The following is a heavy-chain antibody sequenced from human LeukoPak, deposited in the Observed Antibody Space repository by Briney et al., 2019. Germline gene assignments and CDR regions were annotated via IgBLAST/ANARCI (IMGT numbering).Heavy chain of an antibody. CDR2: IGSDSTHI. D-gene: IGHD4-17*01. CDR1: ELTFIGYA. Sequence: PGGSLRLSCEGSELTFIGYAMKWVRQAPGKGLQWVSVIGSDSTHIHYADSVRGRFTISRDNSRKTLYLQMNSLRVEDTAVYYCATYEQTTVTTEFWGQGTLVSVSS. J-gene: IGHJ4*02. CDR3: ATYEQTTVTTEF. V-gene: IGHV3-23*01.